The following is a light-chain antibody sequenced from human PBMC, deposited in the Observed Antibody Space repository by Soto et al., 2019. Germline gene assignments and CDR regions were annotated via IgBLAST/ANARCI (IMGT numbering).Light chain of an antibody. CDR3: AAWGDSLNGPV. Sequence: QSVLTQPPSASGTPGQRVTISCSGSSSNIGSNTVNWYQQLPGTAPKLLIYSNNPRPSGVPDRFSGSKSGTSASLAISGLQSEDEPHYYCAAWGDSLNGPVFGGGTKVTVL. CDR1: SSNIGSNT. CDR2: SNN. V-gene: IGLV1-44*01. J-gene: IGLJ2*01.